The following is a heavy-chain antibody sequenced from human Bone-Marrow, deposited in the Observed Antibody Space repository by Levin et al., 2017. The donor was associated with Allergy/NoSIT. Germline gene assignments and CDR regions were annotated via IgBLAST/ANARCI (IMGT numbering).Heavy chain of an antibody. D-gene: IGHD2-2*01. CDR2: INHSGST. CDR1: GGSFSGYY. J-gene: IGHJ4*02. V-gene: IGHV4-34*01. Sequence: SSETLSLTCAVYGGSFSGYYWSWIRQPPGKGLEWIGEINHSGSTNYNPSLKSRVTISVDTSKNQFSLKLSSVTAADTAVYYCARVQYCSSTSCYAGKFDYWGQGTLVTVSS. CDR3: ARVQYCSSTSCYAGKFDY.